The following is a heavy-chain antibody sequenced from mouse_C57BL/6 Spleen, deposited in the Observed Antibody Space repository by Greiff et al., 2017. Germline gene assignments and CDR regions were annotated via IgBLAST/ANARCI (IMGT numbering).Heavy chain of an antibody. CDR3: ASAVYYGSSYYYFDY. Sequence: QVQLKESGAELARPGASVKLSCKASGYTFTSYGISWVKQRTGQGLEWIGEIYPRSGNTYYNEKFKGKATLTADKSSSTAYMELRSLTSADSAVYFCASAVYYGSSYYYFDYWGQGTTLTVSS. J-gene: IGHJ2*01. V-gene: IGHV1-81*01. CDR1: GYTFTSYG. CDR2: IYPRSGNT. D-gene: IGHD1-1*01.